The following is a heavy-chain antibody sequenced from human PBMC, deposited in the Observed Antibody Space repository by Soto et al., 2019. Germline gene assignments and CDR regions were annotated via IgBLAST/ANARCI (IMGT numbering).Heavy chain of an antibody. J-gene: IGHJ4*02. Sequence: EVRLLESGGGSEQPGGSLRLSCAASGFNFRTYAMYWVRQAPGKGLEWVSAIDDGNSAYYADSVKGRFIISRDNSRNTLYLQLDGLRVEYTAIYFCTKRPMCAGDCWYFDDGGQGILVTVSS. CDR1: GFNFRTYA. CDR2: IDDGNSA. D-gene: IGHD2-21*02. V-gene: IGHV3-23*05. CDR3: TKRPMCAGDCWYFDD.